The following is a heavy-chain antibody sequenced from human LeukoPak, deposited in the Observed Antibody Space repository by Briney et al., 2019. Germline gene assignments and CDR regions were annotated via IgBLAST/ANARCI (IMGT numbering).Heavy chain of an antibody. Sequence: GRSLRLSCAASGFTFSSYSMNWVRQAPGKGLEWVSYISSSSSTIYYADSVKGRFTISRDNAKNSLYLQMNSLRAEDTAVYYCANEPIVPVGYWGQGTLVTVSS. CDR3: ANEPIVPVGY. V-gene: IGHV3-48*04. J-gene: IGHJ4*02. CDR2: ISSSSSTI. D-gene: IGHD2-8*02. CDR1: GFTFSSYS.